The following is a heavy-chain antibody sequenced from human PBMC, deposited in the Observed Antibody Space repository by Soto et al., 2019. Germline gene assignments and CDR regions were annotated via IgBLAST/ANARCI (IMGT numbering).Heavy chain of an antibody. CDR1: GGSLGTYY. D-gene: IGHD1-26*01. CDR2: SYYSGTT. CDR3: ARDGAQWGFDY. V-gene: IGHV4-59*01. J-gene: IGHJ4*02. Sequence: QMQLHESGPGLVKSSETLSLTCSVSGGSLGTYYWSWIRQPPGKGLEWVGYSYYSGTTNYSPSLKSRVTMSIDTSKNQFSLKLNSVTAADTAVYYCARDGAQWGFDYWGQGTLVTVSS.